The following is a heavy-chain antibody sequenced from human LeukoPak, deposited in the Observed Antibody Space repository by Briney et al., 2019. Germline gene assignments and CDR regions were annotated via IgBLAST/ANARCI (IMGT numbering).Heavy chain of an antibody. V-gene: IGHV4-34*01. D-gene: IGHD1-26*01. J-gene: IGHJ4*02. Sequence: PSETLSLTCAVYGGSFSGYYWSGIRQPPGKGLEWSGEINHSGSTNYNPSLKSRVTISVDTSKNQFSLKLSAVTAADTAVYYCARVMGAKAVDYWGQGTLVTVSS. CDR2: INHSGST. CDR1: GGSFSGYY. CDR3: ARVMGAKAVDY.